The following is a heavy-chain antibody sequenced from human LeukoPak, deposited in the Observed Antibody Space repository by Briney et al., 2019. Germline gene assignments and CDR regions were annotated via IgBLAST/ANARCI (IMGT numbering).Heavy chain of an antibody. CDR1: GFTFDDYA. J-gene: IGHJ4*02. CDR2: ISWNSGSI. Sequence: GRSLRLSCAASGFTFDDYAMHWVRQAPGKGLEWVSGISWNSGSIGYADSVKGRFTISRDNSKNTLYLQMNSLRAEDTAVYYCARHYYGSGSYYNGSDYWGQGTLVAVSS. CDR3: ARHYYGSGSYYNGSDY. V-gene: IGHV3-9*01. D-gene: IGHD3-10*01.